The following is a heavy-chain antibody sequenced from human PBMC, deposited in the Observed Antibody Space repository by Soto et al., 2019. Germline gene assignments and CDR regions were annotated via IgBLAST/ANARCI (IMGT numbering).Heavy chain of an antibody. D-gene: IGHD3-10*01. J-gene: IGHJ4*02. V-gene: IGHV4-59*01. CDR1: GTSIRGYY. CDR3: AREASSFGSNHFDS. Sequence: SETLSLTCSVSGTSIRGYYWTWIRQPPGKGLEWIGYIYYTGTTKYNPSLKSRVTISVDTSKNQFSLRLNSVTAADTAVYYCAREASSFGSNHFDSWGQGALVTVSS. CDR2: IYYTGTT.